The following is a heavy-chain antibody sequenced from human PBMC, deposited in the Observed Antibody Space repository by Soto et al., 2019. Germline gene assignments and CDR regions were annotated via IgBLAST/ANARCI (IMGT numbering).Heavy chain of an antibody. D-gene: IGHD5-12*01. CDR1: GGSFSSYY. CDR2: INRSGST. V-gene: IGHV4-34*01. Sequence: SETLSLTCDVYGGSFSSYYWNWIRQPPGKGLEWLGEINRSGSTNYNPSLEGRATISLDTSKTQFSLKLTSMTAADTAVYYCARGEGRLVGTWFDPWGQGTLVTVSS. J-gene: IGHJ5*02. CDR3: ARGEGRLVGTWFDP.